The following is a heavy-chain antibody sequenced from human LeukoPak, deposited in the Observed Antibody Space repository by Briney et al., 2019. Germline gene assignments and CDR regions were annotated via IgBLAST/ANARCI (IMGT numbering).Heavy chain of an antibody. CDR1: GFTFSSYW. CDR2: ILYDGSNK. Sequence: PGGSLRLSCAASGFTFSSYWMSWVRQAPGKGLEWVAVILYDGSNKYYADSVKGRFTISRDNSKNTLYLQMNSLRAEDTAVYYCARDLVYGGVAYYYGMDVWGQGTTVTVSS. CDR3: ARDLVYGGVAYYYGMDV. J-gene: IGHJ6*02. D-gene: IGHD4-23*01. V-gene: IGHV3-30-3*01.